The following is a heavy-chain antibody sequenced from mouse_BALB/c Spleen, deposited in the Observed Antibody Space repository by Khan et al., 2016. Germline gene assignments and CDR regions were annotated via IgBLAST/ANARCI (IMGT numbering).Heavy chain of an antibody. J-gene: IGHJ3*01. CDR1: GYSFTNYG. V-gene: IGHV9-3*02. D-gene: IGHD2-4*01. Sequence: QIQLVQSGPELKKPGETVKISCKASGYSFTNYGMNWVKQAPGKGLKWMGWIDTNTGEPTYAEECKGRFACSLGTSDITAYLQINNLKNADTATYFCARWGYDYAWFAYWGQGTLVTVSA. CDR2: IDTNTGEP. CDR3: ARWGYDYAWFAY.